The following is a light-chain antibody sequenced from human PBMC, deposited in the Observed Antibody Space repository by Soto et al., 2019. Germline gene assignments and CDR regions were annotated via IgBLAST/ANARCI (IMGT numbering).Light chain of an antibody. J-gene: IGKJ4*01. Sequence: EIVLTQSPATLSLSPGDRATLPSRASKSVTSPLAWFQQKPGQAPRLLIYDVSRRATAIPARFSGSGSGTDFTLTISSLEPEDFAVYYCQQRTTWPTFGGGTKVEIK. V-gene: IGKV3-11*01. CDR3: QQRTTWPT. CDR2: DVS. CDR1: KSVTSP.